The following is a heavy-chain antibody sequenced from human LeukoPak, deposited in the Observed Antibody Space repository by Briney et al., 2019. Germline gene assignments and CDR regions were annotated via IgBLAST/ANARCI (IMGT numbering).Heavy chain of an antibody. CDR1: GCTFSSYA. V-gene: IGHV3-23*01. J-gene: IGHJ4*02. Sequence: PGGSLTLSCPASGCTFSSYAMNWVRQAPAKGLEWVSAISGSGGSTYYADSLKDRFIISRDNSTNTLYLQMNSLRAEDTAVYYCAKQGLGYCSSTSCWVDYWGQGTLVTVSS. D-gene: IGHD2-2*01. CDR2: ISGSGGST. CDR3: AKQGLGYCSSTSCWVDY.